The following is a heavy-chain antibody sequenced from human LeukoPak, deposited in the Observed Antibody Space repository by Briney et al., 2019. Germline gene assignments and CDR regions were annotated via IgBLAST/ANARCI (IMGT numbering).Heavy chain of an antibody. J-gene: IGHJ5*02. CDR1: GGSISSYY. CDR3: ARSVGIIAADANGENWFDP. CDR2: IYYSGST. V-gene: IGHV4-59*01. Sequence: SETLSLTCTVSGGSISSYYWSWIRQPPGKGLEWIGYIYYSGSTNYNPSLKSRVTISVDTSKNQFSLKLSSVTAADTAVYYCARSVGIIAADANGENWFDPWGQGTLVTVSS. D-gene: IGHD6-13*01.